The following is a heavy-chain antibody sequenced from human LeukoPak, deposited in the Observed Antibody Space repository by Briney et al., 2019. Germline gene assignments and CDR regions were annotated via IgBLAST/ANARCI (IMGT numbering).Heavy chain of an antibody. CDR1: GSTFSSYS. CDR3: ARDRVGSPTYYDFWSGYSSRYYGMDV. Sequence: GGSLRFSCAASGSTFSSYSMNWVRQAPGKGLEWVSYISSSSSTIYYADSVKGRFTISRDNAKNSLYLQMNSLRAEDTAVYYCARDRVGSPTYYDFWSGYSSRYYGMDVWGQGTTVTVSS. J-gene: IGHJ6*02. V-gene: IGHV3-48*01. D-gene: IGHD3-3*01. CDR2: ISSSSSTI.